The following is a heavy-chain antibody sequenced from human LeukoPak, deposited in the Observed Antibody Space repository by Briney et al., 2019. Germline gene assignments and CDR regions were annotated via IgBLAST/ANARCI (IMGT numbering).Heavy chain of an antibody. V-gene: IGHV4-61*01. D-gene: IGHD3-16*02. Sequence: SETLSLTCTVSGGSVSSGSYYWSWIRQPPGKGLEWIGYIYYSGSTNYNPSLKSRVTISVDTSKNQVSLKLSSVTAADTAVYYCARDLITFGGVIDWGQGTLVTVSS. CDR1: GGSVSSGSYY. J-gene: IGHJ4*02. CDR3: ARDLITFGGVID. CDR2: IYYSGST.